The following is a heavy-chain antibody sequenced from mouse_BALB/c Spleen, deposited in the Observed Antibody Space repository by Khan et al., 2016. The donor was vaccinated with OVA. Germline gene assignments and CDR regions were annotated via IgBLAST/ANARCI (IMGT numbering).Heavy chain of an antibody. V-gene: IGHV1-4*01. CDR1: GYPFTSYT. Sequence: QVQLQQSGAELVKPGASVKMSCKASGYPFTSYTMHWVKQRPGQGLEWIGYINPSSGYTKYNQKFKDKATLTADKSSSTAYMQLSSLTSEDSAVYYCARKSTRASYWGQGTTLTVSS. CDR2: INPSSGYT. J-gene: IGHJ2*01. CDR3: ARKSTRASY. D-gene: IGHD3-1*01.